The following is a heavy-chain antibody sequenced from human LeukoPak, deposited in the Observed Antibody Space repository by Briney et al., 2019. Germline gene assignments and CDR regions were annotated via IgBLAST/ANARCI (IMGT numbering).Heavy chain of an antibody. CDR1: GYTFTSYG. V-gene: IGHV1-18*01. CDR2: ISAYNGNT. Sequence: ASVKVSCKASGYTFTSYGISWVRQVPGQGLEWMGWISAYNGNTNYAQKLQGRVTMTTDTSTSTAYMELRSLRSDDTAVYYCARDRGGPYSSSWYLYYWGQGTLVTVSS. D-gene: IGHD6-13*01. CDR3: ARDRGGPYSSSWYLYY. J-gene: IGHJ4*02.